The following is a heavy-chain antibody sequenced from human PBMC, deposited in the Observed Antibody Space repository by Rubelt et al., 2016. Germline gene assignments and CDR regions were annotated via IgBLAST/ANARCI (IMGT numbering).Heavy chain of an antibody. CDR3: ARKYGDYGMDV. D-gene: IGHD4-17*01. CDR2: ISYDGSGK. CDR1: GFTFNSYT. Sequence: GGGVVQPGRSLRLSCAASGFTFNSYTMHWFRQAPGKGLEWVAVISYDGSGKYSADSVKGRFTISRDNSKNTLYLQMNSLRAEDTAVYYCARKYGDYGMDVWGQGTTVTVSS. J-gene: IGHJ6*02. V-gene: IGHV3-30*04.